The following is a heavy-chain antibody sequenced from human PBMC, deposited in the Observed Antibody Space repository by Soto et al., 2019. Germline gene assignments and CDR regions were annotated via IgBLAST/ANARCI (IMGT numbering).Heavy chain of an antibody. D-gene: IGHD3-16*02. Sequence: ASVKVCCKASGGSGSSYAISGGRQAPGQGLEWMGWISAYNGNTKYAQKLQGRVTITRDTSASTAYMELSSLRSEDTAVYYCTRSAVRPSGGPIGSFDYWGQGPLVTVSS. V-gene: IGHV1-18*01. CDR2: ISAYNGNT. CDR3: TRSAVRPSGGPIGSFDY. J-gene: IGHJ4*02. CDR1: GGSGSSYA.